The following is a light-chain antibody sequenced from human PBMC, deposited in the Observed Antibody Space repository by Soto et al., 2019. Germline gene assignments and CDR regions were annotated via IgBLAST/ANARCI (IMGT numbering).Light chain of an antibody. Sequence: EIVMTQSPATLSVSPGERATLFCRASQSIGRNLAWHQQKPGQAPRLLIYASSTRAAGVPATFSGSGSGTEFTLTISSLQSEDFAVYYCQQYNNWPLTFGGGTKVEIK. J-gene: IGKJ4*01. V-gene: IGKV3-15*01. CDR3: QQYNNWPLT. CDR1: QSIGRN. CDR2: ASS.